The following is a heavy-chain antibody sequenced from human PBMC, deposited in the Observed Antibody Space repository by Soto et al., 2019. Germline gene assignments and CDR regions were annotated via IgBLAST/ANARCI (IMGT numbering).Heavy chain of an antibody. D-gene: IGHD4-17*01. Sequence: SETLSLTCTVSGGSINNYYWNWIRQPPGKGLEWMGYVSYSGRTNYNPSLKSRVNMLVDKSKNQFSLNLTSVTAADTAVYYCERLQYTVVTAIDVWGQGTMVT. CDR1: GGSINNYY. CDR3: ERLQYTVVTAIDV. J-gene: IGHJ3*01. CDR2: VSYSGRT. V-gene: IGHV4-59*03.